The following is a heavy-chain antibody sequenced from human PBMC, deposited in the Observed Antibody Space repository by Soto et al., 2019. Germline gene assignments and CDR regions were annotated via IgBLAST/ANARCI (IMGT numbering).Heavy chain of an antibody. CDR2: IFHSGIT. Sequence: SETLSLTCTISGDSFSNHYWTWIRQSPGKGLEWIGYIFHSGITDYNPSVKSRVTISIDKSRNLFSLNLTSVTAADTAVYYCAGARPAAGTDYYGMDVWGQGTTVTVSS. J-gene: IGHJ6*02. V-gene: IGHV4-59*11. D-gene: IGHD6-13*01. CDR1: GDSFSNHY. CDR3: AGARPAAGTDYYGMDV.